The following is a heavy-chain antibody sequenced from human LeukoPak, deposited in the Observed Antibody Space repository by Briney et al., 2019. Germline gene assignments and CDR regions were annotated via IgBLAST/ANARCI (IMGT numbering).Heavy chain of an antibody. V-gene: IGHV3-53*01. Sequence: GGSLRLSCAASGFSVSNNYVSWVRQAPGKGLEWISAVYSGGNTYYIESVKGRFTISRDNSKNTIHLQMNGLTPEDTAMYYCARDSTGASVWGKGTTVTVSS. D-gene: IGHD1-14*01. CDR1: GFSVSNNY. CDR2: VYSGGNT. J-gene: IGHJ6*04. CDR3: ARDSTGASV.